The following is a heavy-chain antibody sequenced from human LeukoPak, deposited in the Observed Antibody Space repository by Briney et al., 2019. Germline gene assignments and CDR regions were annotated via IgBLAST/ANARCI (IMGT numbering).Heavy chain of an antibody. CDR2: IYHSGST. CDR3: ARSLRYNFDAFDI. V-gene: IGHV4-30-2*01. J-gene: IGHJ3*02. Sequence: SQTLSLTCAVSGGSISSGGYSWSWLRQPPGKGLEWIGYIYHSGSTYYNPSLKSRVTISVDRSKKQFSLKLSSVTAADTAVYYCARSLRYNFDAFDIWGQGTMVTVSS. CDR1: GGSISSGGYS. D-gene: IGHD3-9*01.